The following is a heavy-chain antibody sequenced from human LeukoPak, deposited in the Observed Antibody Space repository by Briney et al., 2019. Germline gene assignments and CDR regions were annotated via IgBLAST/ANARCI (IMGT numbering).Heavy chain of an antibody. J-gene: IGHJ6*02. Sequence: PSETLSLTCTVSGGSISSGDYYWSWIRQPPGKGLEWIGYIYYSGSTYYNPSLKSRVTISVDTSKNQFSLKLSSVTAADTAVYYCARAPYSSSWPSYYYYGMDVWGQGTTVTVSS. CDR2: IYYSGST. D-gene: IGHD6-13*01. CDR3: ARAPYSSSWPSYYYYGMDV. V-gene: IGHV4-30-4*01. CDR1: GGSISSGDYY.